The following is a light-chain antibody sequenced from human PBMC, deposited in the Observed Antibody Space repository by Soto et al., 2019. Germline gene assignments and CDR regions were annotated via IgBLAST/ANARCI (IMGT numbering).Light chain of an antibody. J-gene: IGKJ1*01. V-gene: IGKV1-39*01. CDR3: QQSYSTPWT. CDR1: RSISSY. CDR2: SAS. Sequence: DIQMTQSPSSLSASVGDRVTITCRASRSISSYLNWYQQKPGKAPNLLIFSASNLQSGVPSRFSGSGSGTDFTLTISSLQPEDFATYYCQQSYSTPWTFGQGTKVDI.